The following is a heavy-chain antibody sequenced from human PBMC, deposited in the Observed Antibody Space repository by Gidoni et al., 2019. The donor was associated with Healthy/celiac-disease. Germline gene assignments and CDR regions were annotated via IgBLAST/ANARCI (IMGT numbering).Heavy chain of an antibody. J-gene: IGHJ4*02. Sequence: EVQLVESGGGLVQPGGSLRLSCAASGFPFSSYAMSWVGQAPGKGLEWVSAISGSGGSTYYSDSVKGRFTISRDNSKNTLYLQMSSLRAEDTAVYYCAKDSRGVGATRGYDYWGQGTLVTVSS. D-gene: IGHD1-26*01. CDR3: AKDSRGVGATRGYDY. V-gene: IGHV3-23*04. CDR1: GFPFSSYA. CDR2: ISGSGGST.